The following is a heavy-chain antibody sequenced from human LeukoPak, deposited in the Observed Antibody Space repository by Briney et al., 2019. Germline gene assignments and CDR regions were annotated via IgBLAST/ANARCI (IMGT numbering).Heavy chain of an antibody. CDR2: ISYDGSNK. CDR3: ARDGLYSGYVGY. J-gene: IGHJ4*02. D-gene: IGHD1-26*01. Sequence: GGSLRLSCAASGFTFSSYAMHWVRQAPGKGLEWVAVISYDGSNKYYADSVKGRFTISRDNSKNTLYLQMNSLRAEDTAVYYCARDGLYSGYVGYWGQGTLVTVSS. V-gene: IGHV3-30*04. CDR1: GFTFSSYA.